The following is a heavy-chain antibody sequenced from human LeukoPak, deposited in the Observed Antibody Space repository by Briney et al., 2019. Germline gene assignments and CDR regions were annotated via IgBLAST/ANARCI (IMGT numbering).Heavy chain of an antibody. J-gene: IGHJ6*03. CDR3: ARSGDYGDYVDYYYMDV. CDR1: GGTFSSYA. D-gene: IGHD4-17*01. Sequence: SVKVSCKASGGTFSSYAISWVRQAPGQGLEWMGGIIPIFGTANYAQKFQGRVTITTDESTSIAYMELSSLRSEDTAVYYCARSGDYGDYVDYYYMDVWGKGTTVTVSS. V-gene: IGHV1-69*05. CDR2: IIPIFGTA.